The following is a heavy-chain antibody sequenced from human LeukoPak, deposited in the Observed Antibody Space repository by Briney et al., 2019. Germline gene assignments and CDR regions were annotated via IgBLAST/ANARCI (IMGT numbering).Heavy chain of an antibody. J-gene: IGHJ6*03. D-gene: IGHD3-10*01. CDR3: ARGVRITMVRGVIITWGSYYYYMDV. CDR1: GGSFSDYY. Sequence: PSETLSLTCAVYGGSFSDYYWSWIRQPPGKGLEWIGDIYYSGSTNYNPSLKSRVTISVDTSKNQFSLKLSSVTAADTAVYYCARGVRITMVRGVIITWGSYYYYMDVWGKGTTVTISS. V-gene: IGHV4-59*01. CDR2: IYYSGST.